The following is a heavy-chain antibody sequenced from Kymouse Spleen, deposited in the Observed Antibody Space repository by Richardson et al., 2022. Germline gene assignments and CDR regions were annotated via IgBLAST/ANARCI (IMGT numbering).Heavy chain of an antibody. Sequence: QVQLQQWGAGLLKPSETLSLTCAVYGGSFSGYYWSWIRQPPGKGLEWIGEINHSGSTNYNPSLKSRVTISVDTSKNQFSLKLSSVTAADTAVYYCARGYCTNGVCNDAFDIWGQGTMVTVSS. J-gene: IGHJ3*02. CDR3: ARGYCTNGVCNDAFDI. V-gene: IGHV4-34*01. CDR2: INHSGST. CDR1: GGSFSGYY. D-gene: IGHD2-8*01.